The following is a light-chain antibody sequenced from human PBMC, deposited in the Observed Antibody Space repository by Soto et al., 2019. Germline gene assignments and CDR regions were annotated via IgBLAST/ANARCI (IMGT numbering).Light chain of an antibody. CDR3: QQYNNWPIT. CDR2: DAS. V-gene: IGKV3-11*01. Sequence: EIVLAQSPATLSLSPGERATLSCRASQSVSIYLAWYQQKPGQAPRLLIYDASNRATGIPARFSGSGSGTEFTLTISSLQSEDFAVYYCQQYNNWPITFGQGTRLEIK. CDR1: QSVSIY. J-gene: IGKJ5*01.